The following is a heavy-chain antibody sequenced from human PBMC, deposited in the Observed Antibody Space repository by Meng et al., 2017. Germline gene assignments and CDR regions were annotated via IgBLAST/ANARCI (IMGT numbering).Heavy chain of an antibody. CDR1: GFTFDDYG. D-gene: IGHD1-26*01. J-gene: IGHJ3*02. V-gene: IGHV3-20*04. CDR2: INWNGGST. CDR3: AREKGATRAFDI. Sequence: GESLKISCAASGFTFDDYGMSWVRQAPGKGLEWVSGINWNGGSTGYADSVKGRSTISRDNAKNSLYLQMNSLRAEDTALYYCAREKGATRAFDIWGQGTMVTVSS.